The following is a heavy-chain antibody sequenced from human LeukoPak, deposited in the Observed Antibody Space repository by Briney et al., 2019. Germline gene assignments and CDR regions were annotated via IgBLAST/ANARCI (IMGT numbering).Heavy chain of an antibody. CDR2: ISSSSSTI. CDR3: AKRAFGGADF. Sequence: GGSLRLSCAASGFTFSSYSMNWVRQAPGKGLEWVSYISSSSSTIYYADSVKGRFTISRDNAKNSLYLQMNSLRAEDTAVYYCAKRAFGGADFWDQGTLVTVSS. V-gene: IGHV3-48*01. J-gene: IGHJ4*02. CDR1: GFTFSSYS. D-gene: IGHD3-16*01.